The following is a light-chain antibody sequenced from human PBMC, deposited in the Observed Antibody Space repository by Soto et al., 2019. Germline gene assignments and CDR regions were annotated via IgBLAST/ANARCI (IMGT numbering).Light chain of an antibody. CDR3: QQYASSPLT. J-gene: IGKJ4*01. CDR2: GAS. Sequence: EIVLTQSPGTPSLSPGERASLSCRASQSVAKNYLAWYQQKPGQALRLLISGASSRATGIPDRFSGSGSGTDFTLTVSRLEAEDFAVYFCQQYASSPLTFGGGTRVEIK. CDR1: QSVAKNY. V-gene: IGKV3-20*01.